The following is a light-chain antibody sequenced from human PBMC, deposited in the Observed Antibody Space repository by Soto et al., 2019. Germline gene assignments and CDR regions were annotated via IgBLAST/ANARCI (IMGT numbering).Light chain of an antibody. CDR2: AAS. CDR3: QQRSMT. CDR1: QSVSSY. Sequence: EIVLTQSPATLSLSPGERATLSCRASQSVSSYLAWHQQKPGQAPRLLIYAASNRATGIPARFSGSGSGTDFTLTISSLEPEDFAVYYCQQRSMTFGGGTKVEIK. V-gene: IGKV3-11*01. J-gene: IGKJ4*01.